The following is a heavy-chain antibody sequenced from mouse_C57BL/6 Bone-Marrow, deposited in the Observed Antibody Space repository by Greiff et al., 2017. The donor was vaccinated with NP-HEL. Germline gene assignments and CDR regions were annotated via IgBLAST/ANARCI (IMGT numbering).Heavy chain of an antibody. CDR3: ARALQLRLPAWFAY. CDR1: GFTFSDYG. Sequence: EVKLVESGGGLVKPGGSLKLSCAASGFTFSDYGMHWVRQAPEKGLEWVAYISSGSSTIYYADTVKGRFTISRDNAKNTLFLQMTSLRSEDTAMYYCARALQLRLPAWFAYWGQGTLVTVSA. J-gene: IGHJ3*01. V-gene: IGHV5-17*01. D-gene: IGHD3-2*02. CDR2: ISSGSSTI.